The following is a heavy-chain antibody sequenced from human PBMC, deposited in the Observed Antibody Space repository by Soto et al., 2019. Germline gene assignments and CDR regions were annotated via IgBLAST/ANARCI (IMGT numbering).Heavy chain of an antibody. V-gene: IGHV4-59*01. CDR3: ARSEYSSSAGYYFDY. CDR1: GGSISSYY. Sequence: SETLSLTCTVSGGSISSYYWSWIRQPPGKGLEWIGYIYYSGSTNYNPSLKSRVTISVDTSKNQFSLKLSSVTAADTAVYYCARSEYSSSAGYYFDYWGQGTLVTVSS. J-gene: IGHJ4*02. CDR2: IYYSGST. D-gene: IGHD6-6*01.